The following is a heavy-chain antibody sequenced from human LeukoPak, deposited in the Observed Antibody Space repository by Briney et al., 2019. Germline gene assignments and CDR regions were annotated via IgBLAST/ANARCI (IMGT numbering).Heavy chain of an antibody. CDR2: IYYSGST. V-gene: IGHV4-59*01. J-gene: IGHJ4*02. D-gene: IGHD4-23*01. CDR1: GASISSYY. Sequence: SETLSLTCTVSGASISSYYWSWIRQPPGKGLEWIGYIYYSGSTNYNPSLKSRVTISVDTSKNQFSLKLSSVTAADTAVYYCARVHDDYGGNYFDYWGQGTLVTVSS. CDR3: ARVHDDYGGNYFDY.